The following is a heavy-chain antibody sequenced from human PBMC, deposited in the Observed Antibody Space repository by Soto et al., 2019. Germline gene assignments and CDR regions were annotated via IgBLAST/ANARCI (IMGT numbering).Heavy chain of an antibody. J-gene: IGHJ4*02. Sequence: QVQLVESGGGVVQPGRSLRLSCAASGFTFSSYAMHWVRQAPGKGQEWVAVISYDGSNKYYADSVKGRFTISRDNSKNTLYLQMNSLRAEDTAVYYCVRSSVRSSGWYYFDYWGQGTLVTVSS. CDR3: VRSSVRSSGWYYFDY. D-gene: IGHD6-19*01. CDR2: ISYDGSNK. V-gene: IGHV3-30-3*01. CDR1: GFTFSSYA.